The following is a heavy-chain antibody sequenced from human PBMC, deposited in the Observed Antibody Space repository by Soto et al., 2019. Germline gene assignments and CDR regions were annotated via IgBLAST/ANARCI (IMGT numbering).Heavy chain of an antibody. V-gene: IGHV4-39*02. CDR2: IYYSGSI. D-gene: IGHD2-8*02. CDR1: GGSISSSSYY. Sequence: SETLSLTCTVSGGSISSSSYYWGWIRQPPGKGLEWIGSIYYSGSIYYNPSLKSRVTLSVDTSKNQFALKLSSVTAADTAVYYCARDKITGLFDYWGQGTLVTVSS. CDR3: ARDKITGLFDY. J-gene: IGHJ4*02.